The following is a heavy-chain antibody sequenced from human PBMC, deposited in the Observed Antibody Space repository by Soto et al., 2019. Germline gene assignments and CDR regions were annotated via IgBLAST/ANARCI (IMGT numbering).Heavy chain of an antibody. J-gene: IGHJ6*01. CDR3: ARTPSSWNGMDV. CDR2: IDLDDDK. V-gene: IGHV2-70*04. D-gene: IGHD6-13*01. CDR1: GFSLSTNGMR. Sequence: SGPTLVNPTQTLTLTCTFSGFSLSTNGMRVSWIRQPPGKALEWLARIDLDDDKFYSTSLKTRLTISKDTSKNQVVLTITNMDPVDTATYYCARTPSSWNGMDVWGQGTTVTVSS.